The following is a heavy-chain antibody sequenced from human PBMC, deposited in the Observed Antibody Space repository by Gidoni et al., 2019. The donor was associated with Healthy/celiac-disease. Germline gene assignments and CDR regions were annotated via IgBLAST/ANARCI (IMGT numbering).Heavy chain of an antibody. CDR2: ISSSSSYI. CDR3: ARDRSSIAARFIDY. J-gene: IGHJ4*02. D-gene: IGHD6-6*01. CDR1: GFTFSSYS. V-gene: IGHV3-21*01. Sequence: EVQLVESGGGLVKPGGSLSLSCAASGFTFSSYSMNWVRQAPGKGLEWVSTISSSSSYIYYADSVKGRFTISRDNAKNSLYLQMNSLRAEDTAVYYCARDRSSIAARFIDYWGQGTLVTVSS.